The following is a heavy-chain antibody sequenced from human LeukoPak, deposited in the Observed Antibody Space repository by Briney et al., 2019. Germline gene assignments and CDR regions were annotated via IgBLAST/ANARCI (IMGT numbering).Heavy chain of an antibody. Sequence: SETLSLTCTVSGSSISNYYWSWVRQPPGKGLEWIGYIYFSGSINYNPSLKSRVTISADTSENQFSLKLSSVTAADTAVYYCASSLDVDSAMGFDYWGQGTLVTVSS. J-gene: IGHJ4*02. CDR1: GSSISNYY. CDR3: ASSLDVDSAMGFDY. D-gene: IGHD5-18*01. CDR2: IYFSGSI. V-gene: IGHV4-59*01.